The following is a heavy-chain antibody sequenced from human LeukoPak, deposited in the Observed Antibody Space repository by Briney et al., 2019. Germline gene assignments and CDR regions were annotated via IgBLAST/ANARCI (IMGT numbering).Heavy chain of an antibody. Sequence: KPGGSLRLSCAASGFTFSDYYMSWIRQAPGKGLVWVSYISSSGSTIYYADSVKGRFTISRDNAKNSLYLQMNSLRAEDTAVYYCARDSDVVPAYYFDYWGQGTLVTVSS. D-gene: IGHD2-2*01. J-gene: IGHJ4*02. V-gene: IGHV3-11*04. CDR1: GFTFSDYY. CDR3: ARDSDVVPAYYFDY. CDR2: ISSSGSTI.